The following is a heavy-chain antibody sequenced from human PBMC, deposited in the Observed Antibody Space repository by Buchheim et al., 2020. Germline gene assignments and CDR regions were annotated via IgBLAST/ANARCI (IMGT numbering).Heavy chain of an antibody. Sequence: QVQLQQWGAGLLKPSETLSLTCAVYSGSFSGYYWSWIRQPPGKGLEWIGEINHSGSTNYNPSLKSRVTISVDTSKNQFSLKLSSVTAADTAVYYCARLRRYSSSSRPFVYWGQGTL. CDR3: ARLRRYSSSSRPFVY. D-gene: IGHD6-6*01. V-gene: IGHV4-34*01. CDR2: INHSGST. CDR1: SGSFSGYY. J-gene: IGHJ4*02.